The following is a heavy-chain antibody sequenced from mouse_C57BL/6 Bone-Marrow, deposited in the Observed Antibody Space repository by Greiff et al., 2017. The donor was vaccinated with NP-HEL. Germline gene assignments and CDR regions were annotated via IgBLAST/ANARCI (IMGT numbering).Heavy chain of an antibody. CDR2: IYPRSGNT. CDR3: ARAYYYGTFDY. V-gene: IGHV1-81*01. D-gene: IGHD1-1*01. J-gene: IGHJ2*01. CDR1: GYTFTSYG. Sequence: LVESGAELARPGASVKLSCKASGYTFTSYGISWVKQRTGQGLEWIGEIYPRSGNTYYNEKFKGKATLTADKSSSTAYMELRSLTSEDSAVYFCARAYYYGTFDYWGQGTTLTVSS.